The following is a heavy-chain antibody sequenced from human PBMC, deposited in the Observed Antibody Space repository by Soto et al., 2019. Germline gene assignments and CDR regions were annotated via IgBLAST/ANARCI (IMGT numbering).Heavy chain of an antibody. V-gene: IGHV4-34*01. CDR3: ARVSGIYYYGMDV. CDR1: GGSFSGYY. J-gene: IGHJ6*02. Sequence: SETLSLTCAVYGGSFSGYYWTWIRQPPGKGLEWIGEINHSGSTNYNPSLKSRVTISVDTSKNQFSLKLSSVTAADTAVYYCARVSGIYYYGMDVWGQGTTVTVSS. D-gene: IGHD3-10*01. CDR2: INHSGST.